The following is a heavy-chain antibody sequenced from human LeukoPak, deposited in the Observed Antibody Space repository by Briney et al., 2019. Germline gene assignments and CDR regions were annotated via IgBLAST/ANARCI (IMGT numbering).Heavy chain of an antibody. Sequence: SETLSLTCTVSGGSISSYYWSWIRQPPGKGLEWIGYIYYSGSTNYNPSLKSRVTISVDTSKNQFSLKLSSVIAADTAVYYCARGGGYYDSSGYHSEYFQHWGQGTLVTVSS. CDR1: GGSISSYY. V-gene: IGHV4-59*01. CDR3: ARGGGYYDSSGYHSEYFQH. D-gene: IGHD3-22*01. J-gene: IGHJ1*01. CDR2: IYYSGST.